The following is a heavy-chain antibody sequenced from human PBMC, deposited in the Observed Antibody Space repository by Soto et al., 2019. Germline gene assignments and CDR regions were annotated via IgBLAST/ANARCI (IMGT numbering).Heavy chain of an antibody. CDR3: VRDLNEPLATDALRVAN. CDR1: GFTFSSYE. CDR2: ISSTGSGT. Sequence: EMQLVESGGGLVQPGGSLRLSCAASGFTFSSYEMHWVRQPPGKGLEWISYISSTGSGTLYADSVRGRFTMSRDNAKNSGSLQMSSLRAGDTDVYYFVRDLNEPLATDALRVANWGQGTQVTVSS. D-gene: IGHD2-8*02. V-gene: IGHV3-48*03. J-gene: IGHJ4*02.